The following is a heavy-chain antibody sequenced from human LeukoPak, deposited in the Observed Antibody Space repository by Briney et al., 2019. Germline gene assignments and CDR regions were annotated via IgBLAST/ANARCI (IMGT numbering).Heavy chain of an antibody. J-gene: IGHJ4*02. CDR1: GGSISSYY. D-gene: IGHD2-15*01. Sequence: SETLSLTCTVSGGSISSYYWSWIRQPPGKGLEWIGYIYYSGSTNYNPSLKSRVTISVDTSKNQFSLKLSSVTAADTAVYYCARSKGSNWWKIAFDYWGQGTLVTVSS. V-gene: IGHV4-59*01. CDR2: IYYSGST. CDR3: ARSKGSNWWKIAFDY.